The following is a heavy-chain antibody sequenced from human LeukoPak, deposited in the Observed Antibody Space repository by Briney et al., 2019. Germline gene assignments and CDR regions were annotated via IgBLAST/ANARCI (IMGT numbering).Heavy chain of an antibody. CDR2: ISDGGSTT. CDR1: GFTFSSYW. V-gene: IGHV3-74*01. CDR3: SRSAYYDGSGNYYDY. J-gene: IGHJ4*02. D-gene: IGHD3-22*01. Sequence: PGGALRLSCTASGFTFSSYWMHWVRQAPGKGVVWVSRISDGGSTTTYADSVKGRFTISRDNAKNTLYLQMNGLRAEDTAVYYCSRSAYYDGSGNYYDYWGQGTLVTVSS.